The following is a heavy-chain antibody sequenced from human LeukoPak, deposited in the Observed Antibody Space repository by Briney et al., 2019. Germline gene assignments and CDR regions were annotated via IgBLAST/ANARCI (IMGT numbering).Heavy chain of an antibody. V-gene: IGHV3-48*01. CDR3: ARNDFWSGYLSYYFDY. J-gene: IGHJ4*02. Sequence: GGSLRLSCAASGFTFSSYSMDWVRQAPGKGLEWVSYISSSSSTIYYADSVKGRFTISRDNAKNSLYLQMNSLGAEDTAVYYCARNDFWSGYLSYYFDYWGQGTLVTVSS. D-gene: IGHD3-3*01. CDR1: GFTFSSYS. CDR2: ISSSSSTI.